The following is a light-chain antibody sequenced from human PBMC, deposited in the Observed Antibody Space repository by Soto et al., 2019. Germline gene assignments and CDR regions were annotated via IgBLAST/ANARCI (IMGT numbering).Light chain of an antibody. CDR3: QPYNDWPPWT. CDR2: GAS. Sequence: EIVMTQSPAALSVSPGERATLSCRASRSVSSNLAWYQQQPGQAPRLLIYGASTRATGIPTRFSGSGSGTEFTLTISGLQSEDFAVYYCQPYNDWPPWTFGKGNKVDIK. J-gene: IGKJ1*01. V-gene: IGKV3-15*01. CDR1: RSVSSN.